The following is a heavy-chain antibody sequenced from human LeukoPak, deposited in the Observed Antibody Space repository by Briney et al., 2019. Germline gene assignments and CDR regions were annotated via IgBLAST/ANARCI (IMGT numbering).Heavy chain of an antibody. CDR1: GFTFSSYS. CDR3: ARAQSHSSGYYYGGGDWFDP. V-gene: IGHV3-21*04. J-gene: IGHJ5*02. D-gene: IGHD3-22*01. Sequence: GGSLRLSCAASGFTFSSYSMNWVRQAPGKGLEWVSSISSSSSYIYYADSVKGRFTISRDNAKNSLYLQMNSLRAEDTAVYYCARAQSHSSGYYYGGGDWFDPWGQGTLVTVSS. CDR2: ISSSSSYI.